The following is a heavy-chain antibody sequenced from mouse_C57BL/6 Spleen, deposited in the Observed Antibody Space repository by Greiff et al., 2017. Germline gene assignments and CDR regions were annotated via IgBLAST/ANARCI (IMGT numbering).Heavy chain of an antibody. D-gene: IGHD2-4*01. CDR1: GYSFTDYN. CDR2: FIPNYGTT. Sequence: QLQQSGPELVKPSASVSISCKASGYSFTDYNFNCLKQRNGKSLQWIGVFIPNYGTTSYNQTLKGKATLTVDQSSSTSFMQLNCLTSEDSAVYYCARSDYDYDVRDAMDYWGQGTSVTVSS. V-gene: IGHV1-39*01. J-gene: IGHJ4*01. CDR3: ARSDYDYDVRDAMDY.